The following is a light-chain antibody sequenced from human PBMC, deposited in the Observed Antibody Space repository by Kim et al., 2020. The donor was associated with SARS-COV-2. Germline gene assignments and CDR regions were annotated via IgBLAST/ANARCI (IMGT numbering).Light chain of an antibody. J-gene: IGLJ1*01. CDR1: SSNIGAGYA. CDR2: DNK. V-gene: IGLV1-40*01. Sequence: QSVLTQPPSVSGAPGQRVTISCTGSSSNIGAGYAVHWYQQLPGTAPKLLIYDNKNRPSGVPDRFSGSQSGTSASLAITGLQAEDEADYYCQSYDSSLSGSRVFGTGTKVTVL. CDR3: QSYDSSLSGSRV.